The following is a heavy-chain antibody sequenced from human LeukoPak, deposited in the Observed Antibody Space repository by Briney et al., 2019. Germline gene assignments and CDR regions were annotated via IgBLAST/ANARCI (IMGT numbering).Heavy chain of an antibody. CDR1: GFTFSSYW. Sequence: GGSLRLSCAASGFTFSSYWMSWVRQAPGKGLEWVANIKQDGSEKYYVDSVKGRFTISRDNAKNSLYLQMNSLRAEDTAVYYCARDVRCSGGSCYLSNWFDPWGQGTLVTVSS. CDR2: IKQDGSEK. V-gene: IGHV3-7*01. CDR3: ARDVRCSGGSCYLSNWFDP. D-gene: IGHD2-15*01. J-gene: IGHJ5*02.